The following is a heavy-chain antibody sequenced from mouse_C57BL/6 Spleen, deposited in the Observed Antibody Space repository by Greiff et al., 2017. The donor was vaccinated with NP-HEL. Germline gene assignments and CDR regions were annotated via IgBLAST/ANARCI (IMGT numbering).Heavy chain of an antibody. CDR3: ARSREKYGNPFAY. J-gene: IGHJ3*01. CDR1: GYTFTSYW. D-gene: IGHD2-1*01. CDR2: IDPSDSET. Sequence: QVQLQQPGAELVRPGSSVKLSCKASGYTFTSYWMHWVKQRPIQGLEWIGNIDPSDSETHYNQKFKDKATLTVDKSTGTAYMQLSSLTSEDSAVYYCARSREKYGNPFAYWGQGTLVTVSA. V-gene: IGHV1-52*01.